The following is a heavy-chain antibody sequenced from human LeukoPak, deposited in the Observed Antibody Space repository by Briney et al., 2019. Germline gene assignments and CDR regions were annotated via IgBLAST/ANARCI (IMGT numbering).Heavy chain of an antibody. D-gene: IGHD5-18*01. CDR2: ISSSSSYI. CDR3: ARGGYTYGFLYYMDV. J-gene: IGHJ6*03. CDR1: GFTFSSYS. Sequence: GGSLRLSCAASGFTFSSYSMNWVRQAPGKGLEWVSSISSSSSYIYYADSVKGRFTISRDNAKNSLYLQMNSLRAEDTALYYCARGGYTYGFLYYMDVWGKGTTVTVSS. V-gene: IGHV3-21*04.